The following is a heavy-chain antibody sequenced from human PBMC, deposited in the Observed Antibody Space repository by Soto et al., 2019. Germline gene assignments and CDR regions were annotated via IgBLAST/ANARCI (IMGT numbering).Heavy chain of an antibody. CDR2: ISSSGTTE. D-gene: IGHD6-19*01. J-gene: IGHJ4*02. Sequence: QVQLVESGGGLVKPGGSLRLSCAASGFTFSGYYMSWIRQAPGKGLEWISYISSSGTTENYADSVKGRFTVSRDNAKNSLYLQVHSLRAEDTAVYYCARDRGAVVGQYFDYWGQGTLVTVSS. V-gene: IGHV3-11*01. CDR3: ARDRGAVVGQYFDY. CDR1: GFTFSGYY.